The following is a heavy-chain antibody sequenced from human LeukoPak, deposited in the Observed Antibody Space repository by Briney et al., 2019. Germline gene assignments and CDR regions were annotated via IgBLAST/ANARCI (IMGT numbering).Heavy chain of an antibody. CDR3: ASATREEGYYYDSSGNYFDY. J-gene: IGHJ4*02. CDR2: INHSGST. CDR1: GGSFSGYY. Sequence: SETLSLTCAVYGGSFSGYYWSWTRQPPGKGLEWIGEINHSGSTNYNPSLKSRVTISVDTSKNQFSLKLSSVTAADTAVYYCASATREEGYYYDSSGNYFDYWGQGTLVTVSS. D-gene: IGHD3-22*01. V-gene: IGHV4-34*01.